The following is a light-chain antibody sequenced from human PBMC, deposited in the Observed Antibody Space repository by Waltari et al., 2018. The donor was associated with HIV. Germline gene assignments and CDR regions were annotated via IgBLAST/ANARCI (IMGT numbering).Light chain of an antibody. V-gene: IGLV1-44*01. J-gene: IGLJ2*01. CDR3: ATWDGSLNGPV. CDR1: GSNNGRST. CDR2: SND. Sequence: QSVLTQPPSASGTPRQRVTISCSGCGSNNGRSTVNWYQQLPGTAPKLLIYSNDQRPSRVPDRFSGSKSGTSASLAISGLQSDDETTYYCATWDGSLNGPVFGGGTKLTVL.